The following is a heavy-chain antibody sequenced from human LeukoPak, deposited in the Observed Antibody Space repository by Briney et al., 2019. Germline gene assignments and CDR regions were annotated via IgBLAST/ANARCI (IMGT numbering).Heavy chain of an antibody. J-gene: IGHJ5*02. CDR3: ARGYSSSWYLNWFDP. Sequence: SETLSLTCTVSGYSISSGYYWGWLRQPPGKGLEWIGSIYHSGSTYYNPSLKSQVTISVDTSKNQFSLKLTSVAAADTAVYYCARGYSSSWYLNWFDPWGQGTLVTVSS. CDR1: GYSISSGYY. V-gene: IGHV4-38-2*02. CDR2: IYHSGST. D-gene: IGHD6-13*01.